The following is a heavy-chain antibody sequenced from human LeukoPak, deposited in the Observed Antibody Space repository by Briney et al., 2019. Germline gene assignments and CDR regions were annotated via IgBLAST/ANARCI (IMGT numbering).Heavy chain of an antibody. CDR2: VSSDGRIT. CDR3: ASSSRITGTTYYY. J-gene: IGHJ4*02. CDR1: GFTFSSFW. D-gene: IGHD1-20*01. V-gene: IGHV3-74*01. Sequence: PGGSLRLSCAASGFTFSSFWMHWVRHVPGKGLVWVSGVSSDGRITNYADFVKGRFTVSRDTAKNTLSLQMDSLRADDTAIYYCASSSRITGTTYYYWGQGTLVTVFS.